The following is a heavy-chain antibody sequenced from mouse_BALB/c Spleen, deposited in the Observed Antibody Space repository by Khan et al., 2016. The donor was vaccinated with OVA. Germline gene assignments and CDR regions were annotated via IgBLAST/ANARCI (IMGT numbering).Heavy chain of an antibody. V-gene: IGHV3-2*02. Sequence: EVQLQESGPGLVKPSQSLSLTCTVTGYSITSGYAWNWIRQFPENKLEWMGYISYSDVTNYNPSLKSRISITRDTSKNQFFLQLNSVTTEDTATYYCARGNYYGYYFDYWGQGTTRTVSS. CDR1: GYSITSGYA. D-gene: IGHD1-1*01. J-gene: IGHJ2*01. CDR3: ARGNYYGYYFDY. CDR2: ISYSDVT.